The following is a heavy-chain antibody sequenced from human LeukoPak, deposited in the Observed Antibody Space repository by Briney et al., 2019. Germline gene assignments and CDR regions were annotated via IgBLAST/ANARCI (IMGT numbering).Heavy chain of an antibody. V-gene: IGHV3-53*05. Sequence: GGSLRLSCAASGFTVSSNYMSWVRQAPGKGLEWVSVIYSGGSTYYADSVKGRFTISRDNSKNTLYLQMNSLRAEDTAVYYCARDLAAAGTPYYYYYGMDVWGQGTTVTVSS. CDR1: GFTVSSNY. D-gene: IGHD6-13*01. J-gene: IGHJ6*02. CDR2: IYSGGST. CDR3: ARDLAAAGTPYYYYYGMDV.